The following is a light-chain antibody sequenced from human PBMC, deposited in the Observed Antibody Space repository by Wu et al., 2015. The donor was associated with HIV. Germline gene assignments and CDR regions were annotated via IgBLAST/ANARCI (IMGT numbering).Light chain of an antibody. J-gene: IGKJ4*01. V-gene: IGKV3-11*01. CDR2: EVS. CDR3: QQRSNWPLT. CDR1: QSVSRD. Sequence: EIVLTQSPATLSLSPGERATLSCRASQSVSRDLAWYQQKRGQAPRLLMYEVSNRATGIPARFSGSGSGTDFTLTISSLEPEDFAVYYCQQRSNWPLTFGGGTKVEIK.